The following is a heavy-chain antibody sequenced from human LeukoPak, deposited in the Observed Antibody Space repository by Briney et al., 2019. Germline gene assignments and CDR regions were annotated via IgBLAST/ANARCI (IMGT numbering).Heavy chain of an antibody. CDR1: GGSISSYY. CDR3: ARVMLGYYYMDV. Sequence: SETLSLTCTVSGGSISSYYWSWIRQPPGKGLEWIGYIYYSGSTNYNPSLKSRVTISVDTSKNQFSLKLSSVTAADTAVYYCARVMLGYYYMDVWGKGTTVTVSS. CDR2: IYYSGST. D-gene: IGHD2-8*01. V-gene: IGHV4-59*01. J-gene: IGHJ6*03.